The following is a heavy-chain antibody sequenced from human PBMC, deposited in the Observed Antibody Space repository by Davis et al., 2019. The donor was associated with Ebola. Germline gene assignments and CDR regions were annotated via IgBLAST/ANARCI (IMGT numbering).Heavy chain of an antibody. J-gene: IGHJ5*02. CDR1: GGTFSSYA. CDR2: IIPIFGTA. D-gene: IGHD6-13*01. CDR3: AREVQAIADLGNWFDP. Sequence: SVKVSCKASGGTFSSYAISWVRQAPGQGLEWMGGIIPIFGTANYAQKFQGRVTITADKSTSTAYMELRSLRSDDTAVYYCAREVQAIADLGNWFDPWGQGTLVTVSS. V-gene: IGHV1-69*06.